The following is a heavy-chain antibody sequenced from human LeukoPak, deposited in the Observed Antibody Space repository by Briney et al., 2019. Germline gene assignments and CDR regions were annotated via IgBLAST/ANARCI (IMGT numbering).Heavy chain of an antibody. CDR2: IVGSGGSS. CDR3: ARDVRYSSRPYYFDY. D-gene: IGHD6-13*01. V-gene: IGHV3-23*01. Sequence: GGSLRLSCAASGFTFTSYAMSWVRQARGKGLEWVSAIVGSGGSSYYADSVKGRFTISRDNSKNTLYLQMNSLRAEDTAVYYCARDVRYSSRPYYFDYWGQGTLVTVSS. CDR1: GFTFTSYA. J-gene: IGHJ4*02.